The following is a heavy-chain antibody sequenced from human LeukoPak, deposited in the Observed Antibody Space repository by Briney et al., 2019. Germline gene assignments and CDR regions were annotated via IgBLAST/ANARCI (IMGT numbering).Heavy chain of an antibody. J-gene: IGHJ5*02. CDR2: IYYSGNT. D-gene: IGHD1-14*01. CDR3: ARDSDRARGYNWFDP. CDR1: GGSISSGGYY. V-gene: IGHV4-31*03. Sequence: PSETLSLTCTVSGGSISSGGYYWSWIRQHPGKGLEWIGYIYYSGNTFYNPSLKSRVTMSVDTSKNQFSLKLSSVTAADTAVYYCARDSDRARGYNWFDPWGQGTLVTVSS.